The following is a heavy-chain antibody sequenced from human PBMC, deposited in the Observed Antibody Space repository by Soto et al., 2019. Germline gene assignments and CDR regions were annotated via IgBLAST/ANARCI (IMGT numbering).Heavy chain of an antibody. D-gene: IGHD3-22*01. CDR3: ATQEGEMYYDSSYWYFDL. CDR1: GGTFSSYA. V-gene: IGHV1-69*01. Sequence: QVQLVQSGAEVKKPGSSVKVSCKASGGTFSSYAISWVRQAPGQGLEWMGGIIPIFGTANYAQKFQGRVTITVDESTSTAYMELSSLRSEDTAVYYCATQEGEMYYDSSYWYFDLWGRGTLVTVSS. J-gene: IGHJ2*01. CDR2: IIPIFGTA.